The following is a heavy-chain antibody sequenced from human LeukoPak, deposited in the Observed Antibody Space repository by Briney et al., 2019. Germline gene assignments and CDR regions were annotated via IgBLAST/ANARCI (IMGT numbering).Heavy chain of an antibody. CDR2: IIPILGIA. D-gene: IGHD3-10*01. V-gene: IGHV1-69*04. J-gene: IGHJ5*02. Sequence: ASVKVSCKASGGTFSSYAISWVRQAPGQGLEWMGRIIPILGIANYAQKFQGRVTITADKSTSTAYMELSSLRSEDTAVYYCAREKGGSYYGSGSPPLGDPWGQGTLVTVSS. CDR3: AREKGGSYYGSGSPPLGDP. CDR1: GGTFSSYA.